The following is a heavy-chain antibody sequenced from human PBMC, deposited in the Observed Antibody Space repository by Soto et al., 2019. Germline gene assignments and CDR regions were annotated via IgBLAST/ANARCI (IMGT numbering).Heavy chain of an antibody. J-gene: IGHJ5*02. CDR3: GKGSEGYVVSPLDP. CDR2: ITGTASST. CDR1: GFRFSDFA. V-gene: IGHV3-23*01. Sequence: EVQLLESGGGFVQPGGSLRLSCAASGFRFSDFAMTWVRQAPGRGLEWVSAITGTASSTYYADSVKGRFTISRDNSKNSVYLQIDSRRAEDTAIYNYGKGSEGYVVSPLDPWGQRTLVTLSS. D-gene: IGHD5-12*01.